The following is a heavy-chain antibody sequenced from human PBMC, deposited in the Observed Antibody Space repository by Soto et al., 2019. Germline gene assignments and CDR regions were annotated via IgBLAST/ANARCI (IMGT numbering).Heavy chain of an antibody. D-gene: IGHD3-22*01. Sequence: GGSLRLSCAASGFTFSSYAMHWVRQAPGKGLEWVAVISYDGSNKYYADSVKGRFTISRDNSKNTLYLQMNSLRAEDTAVYYCARGSASGYYVGRFDPWGQGTLVTVSS. V-gene: IGHV3-30-3*01. CDR1: GFTFSSYA. J-gene: IGHJ5*02. CDR3: ARGSASGYYVGRFDP. CDR2: ISYDGSNK.